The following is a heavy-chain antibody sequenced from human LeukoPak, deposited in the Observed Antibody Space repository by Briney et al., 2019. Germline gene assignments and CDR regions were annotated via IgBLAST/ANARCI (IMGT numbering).Heavy chain of an antibody. J-gene: IGHJ1*01. Sequence: SETLSLTCTVSGGSISSYYWSWIRQPPGKGLEWIGYIYYSGSTNYNPSLKSRVTISVDTSKNQFSLKLSSVTAADTAVYYCARHPFYDSSGYSYFQHWGQGTLVTVS. CDR3: ARHPFYDSSGYSYFQH. D-gene: IGHD3-22*01. CDR1: GGSISSYY. V-gene: IGHV4-59*08. CDR2: IYYSGST.